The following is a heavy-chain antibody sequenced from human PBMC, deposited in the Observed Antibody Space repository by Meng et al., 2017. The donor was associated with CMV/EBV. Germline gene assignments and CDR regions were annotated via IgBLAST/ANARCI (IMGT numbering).Heavy chain of an antibody. V-gene: IGHV3-30*02. CDR1: GFTFSSYG. J-gene: IGHJ6*02. CDR3: AKDSNCGGDCYSDYYYGMDV. CDR2: IRYDGSNK. Sequence: GGSLRLSCAASGFTFSSYGMHWVRQAPGKGLEWVAFIRYDGSNKYYADSVKGRFTISRDKSKNTLYLQMNSLRAEDTAVYYCAKDSNCGGDCYSDYYYGMDVWGQGTTVTVSS. D-gene: IGHD2-21*01.